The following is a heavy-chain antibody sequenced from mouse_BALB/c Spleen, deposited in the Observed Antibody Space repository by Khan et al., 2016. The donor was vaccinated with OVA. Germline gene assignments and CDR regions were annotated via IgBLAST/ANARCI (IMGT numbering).Heavy chain of an antibody. CDR2: INTYTGEP. CDR1: GYTFTNYG. D-gene: IGHD2-10*02. Sequence: QIQLVQSGPELKKPGETVKISCKASGYTFTNYGMNWVKQAPGKGLKWMAWINTYTGEPTYAYDFKGRFAFSLETSASTAHLQIKNLKNEDTATYFCARKEYGHYVHYWGQGTTLTVSS. V-gene: IGHV9-3-1*01. CDR3: ARKEYGHYVHY. J-gene: IGHJ2*01.